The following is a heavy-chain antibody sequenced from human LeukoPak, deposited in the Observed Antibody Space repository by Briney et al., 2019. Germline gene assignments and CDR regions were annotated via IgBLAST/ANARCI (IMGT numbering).Heavy chain of an antibody. D-gene: IGHD6-19*01. CDR1: GGSISSSSYY. CDR3: ARVGGSGWPRGNLDY. J-gene: IGHJ4*02. CDR2: IYYSGST. Sequence: SETLSLTCAVSGGSISSSSYYWGWIRQPPGKGLEWIGSIYYSGSTDYNPSLKSRVTISVDTSKNQFSQRLSSVTAADTAVYYCARVGGSGWPRGNLDYWGQGTLVTVSS. V-gene: IGHV4-39*07.